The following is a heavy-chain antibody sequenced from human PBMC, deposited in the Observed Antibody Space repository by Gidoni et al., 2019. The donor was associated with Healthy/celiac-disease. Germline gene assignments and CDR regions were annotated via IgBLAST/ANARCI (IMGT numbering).Heavy chain of an antibody. CDR2: INPSGGST. Sequence: QVQLVQSGAEVKKPGASVKVSCKASGYTFTSYYMHWGRQAPGQGLEWMGIINPSGGSTSYAQKFQGRVTMTRDTSTSTVYMELSSLRSEDTAVYYCASKKSLRVGAFDIWGQGTMVTVSS. CDR1: GYTFTSYY. V-gene: IGHV1-46*01. D-gene: IGHD1-26*01. J-gene: IGHJ3*02. CDR3: ASKKSLRVGAFDI.